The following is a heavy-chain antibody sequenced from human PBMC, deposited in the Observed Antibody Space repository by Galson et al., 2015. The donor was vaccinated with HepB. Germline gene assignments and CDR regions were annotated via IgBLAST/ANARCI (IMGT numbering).Heavy chain of an antibody. Sequence: SVKVSCKASGYTFTNYYLHWVRQAPGQGLQWMGIINPGGGNTNYAQKSQGRVTMTRATSTSTVYMELSSLGSEDTALYFCVRDANWGPQDYFDYWGQGSLVTVSS. D-gene: IGHD7-27*01. CDR3: VRDANWGPQDYFDY. CDR1: GYTFTNYY. CDR2: INPGGGNT. J-gene: IGHJ4*02. V-gene: IGHV1-46*03.